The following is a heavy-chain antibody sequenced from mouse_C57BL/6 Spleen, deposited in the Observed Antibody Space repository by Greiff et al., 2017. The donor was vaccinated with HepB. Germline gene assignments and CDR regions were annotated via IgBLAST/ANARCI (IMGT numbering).Heavy chain of an antibody. CDR3: ARLDYSKGLDY. CDR1: GFTFSSYT. V-gene: IGHV5-9*01. Sequence: EVQLVESGGGLVKPGGSLKLSCAASGFTFSSYTMSWVRQTPEKRLEWVATISGGGGNTYYPDSVKGRFTISRDNAKNTLYLQMSSLRSEDTALYYCARLDYSKGLDYWGQGTTLTVSS. J-gene: IGHJ2*01. D-gene: IGHD2-5*01. CDR2: ISGGGGNT.